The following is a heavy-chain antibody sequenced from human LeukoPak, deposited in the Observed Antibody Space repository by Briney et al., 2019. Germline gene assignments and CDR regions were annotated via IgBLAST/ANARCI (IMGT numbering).Heavy chain of an antibody. J-gene: IGHJ4*02. CDR3: ARVYGFYYDSTGYYSG. V-gene: IGHV3-7*01. D-gene: IGHD3-22*01. Sequence: GGSLRLSCTASGFTFSSYWMNWVRQAPGKGLEWVANIKQDGSEKKYVDSVKGRFTISRDNAKNSLYLQMNSLRAEDTAVYYCARVYGFYYDSTGYYSGWGQGTLVTVSS. CDR2: IKQDGSEK. CDR1: GFTFSSYW.